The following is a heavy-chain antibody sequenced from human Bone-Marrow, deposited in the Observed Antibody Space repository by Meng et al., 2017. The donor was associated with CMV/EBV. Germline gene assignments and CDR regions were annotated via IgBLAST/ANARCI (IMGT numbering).Heavy chain of an antibody. CDR3: ARGRGSSSLYYYYGMDV. CDR1: GGSFSGYY. CDR2: INHSGST. V-gene: IGHV4-34*01. Sequence: SETLSLTCAVYGGSFSGYYWSWIRQPPGKGLEWIGEINHSGSTNYNPSLKSRVTISVDTSKNQFSLKLSSVTAADTAMYYCARGRGSSSLYYYYGMDVCGQGITVTASS. J-gene: IGHJ6*02. D-gene: IGHD6-6*01.